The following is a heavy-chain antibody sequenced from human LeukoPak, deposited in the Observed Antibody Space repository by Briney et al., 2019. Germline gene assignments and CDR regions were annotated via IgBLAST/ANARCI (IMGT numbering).Heavy chain of an antibody. CDR2: IYTSGST. Sequence: SETLSLTCTVSGGSISSYYWSWIRQPAGKGLEGIGRIYTSGSTNYNPSLKSRVTISVDTSKNQFSLKLSSVTAADTAVYYCAREQLKANWFDPWGQGTLVTVSS. CDR1: GGSISSYY. CDR3: AREQLKANWFDP. D-gene: IGHD5-18*01. V-gene: IGHV4-4*07. J-gene: IGHJ5*02.